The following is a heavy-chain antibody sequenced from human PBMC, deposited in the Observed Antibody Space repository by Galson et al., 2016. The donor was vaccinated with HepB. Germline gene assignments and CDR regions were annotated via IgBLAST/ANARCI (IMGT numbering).Heavy chain of an antibody. CDR2: LYSAGGT. J-gene: IGHJ6*02. Sequence: SLRLSCAVSGFSVSDNFMSWVRLAPGKGLEWVSTLYSAGGTYYADSIKGRATISRDISNNTLFLEVKRLRVEDTAVYYCTKSNTAIFPSYYYYGMDVWGQGTAVTVSS. CDR1: GFSVSDNF. V-gene: IGHV3-53*01. D-gene: IGHD5-18*01. CDR3: TKSNTAIFPSYYYYGMDV.